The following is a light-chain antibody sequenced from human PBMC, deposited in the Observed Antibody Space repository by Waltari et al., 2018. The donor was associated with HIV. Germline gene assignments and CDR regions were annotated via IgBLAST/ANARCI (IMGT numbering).Light chain of an antibody. J-gene: IGLJ1*01. CDR2: DVS. V-gene: IGLV2-14*03. Sequence: QSALTQPASVSGSPGQSITISCTGTSSDVGGYIYVSWYQQHPGKAPKLMIYDVSNRPSGVSNRFSGAKSGNTGSLTVSGLQAEDEADYYCSSYTSSSTYVFGTGTKVTVL. CDR1: SSDVGGYIY. CDR3: SSYTSSSTYV.